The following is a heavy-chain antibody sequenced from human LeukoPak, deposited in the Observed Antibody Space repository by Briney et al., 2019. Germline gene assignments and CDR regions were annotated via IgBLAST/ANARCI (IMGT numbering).Heavy chain of an antibody. D-gene: IGHD6-6*01. CDR2: IYYSGNT. Sequence: PSEALSLTCTVSGGSISNKYWSWIRQPPGEGLEWIGYIYYSGNTNYNPSLKRRVTILVDTSKNQFSLNLSSVTAADTAVYFCARDWGVEGRPGYMDVWGKGTTVTVSS. V-gene: IGHV4-59*01. CDR1: GGSISNKY. CDR3: ARDWGVEGRPGYMDV. J-gene: IGHJ6*03.